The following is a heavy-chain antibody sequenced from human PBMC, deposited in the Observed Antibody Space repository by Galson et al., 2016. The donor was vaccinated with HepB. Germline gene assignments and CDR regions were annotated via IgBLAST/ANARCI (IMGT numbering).Heavy chain of an antibody. CDR3: ARHYDWDDPSDY. CDR2: IHPRDSGT. D-gene: IGHD1-1*01. V-gene: IGHV5-51*01. CDR1: GYRFTNYW. J-gene: IGHJ4*02. Sequence: QSGAEVKKPGESLKISCKVSGYRFTNYWIGWARQMPGKGLEWMGIIHPRDSGTRYGPSFQGQVTISVDRSIITAYLHWSSLKASDTAIYSCARHYDWDDPSDYWGQGTLVSVSS.